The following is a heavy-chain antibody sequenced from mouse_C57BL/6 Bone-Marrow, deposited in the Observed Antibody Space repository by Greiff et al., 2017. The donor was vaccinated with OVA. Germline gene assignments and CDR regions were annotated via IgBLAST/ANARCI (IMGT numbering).Heavy chain of an antibody. CDR1: GFTFTDYY. J-gene: IGHJ2*01. CDR3: ARYYGHYFDY. CDR2: IRNKANGYTT. D-gene: IGHD1-1*01. V-gene: IGHV7-3*01. Sequence: EVKLVESGGGLVQPGGSLSLSCAASGFTFTDYYMSWVRQPPGKALEWLGFIRNKANGYTTEYSASVKGRFTISRDNSQSILYLQMNALRAEESATYYCARYYGHYFDYWGQGTTLTVSS.